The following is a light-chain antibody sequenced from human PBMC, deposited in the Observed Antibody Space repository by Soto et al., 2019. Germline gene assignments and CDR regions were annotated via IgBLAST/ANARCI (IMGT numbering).Light chain of an antibody. V-gene: IGKV3-15*01. Sequence: IVMTRSPATLSGSPGERATLSCGASQSVSSKLAWYQQKPGQAPRLVIYDTYTRATGIPDRFSGSGSGTEFTLTISSLQSEDFAVYYCQQYNNWFSITFGQGTRLEIK. CDR3: QQYNNWFSIT. CDR2: DTY. J-gene: IGKJ5*01. CDR1: QSVSSK.